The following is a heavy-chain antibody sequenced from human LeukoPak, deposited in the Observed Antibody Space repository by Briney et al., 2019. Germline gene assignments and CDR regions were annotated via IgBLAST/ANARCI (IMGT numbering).Heavy chain of an antibody. CDR2: IYYSGST. J-gene: IGHJ3*02. V-gene: IGHV4-59*08. D-gene: IGHD4-23*01. Sequence: SETLSLTCTVSGGSISSYYWSWIRQPPGKGLEWIGYIYYSGSTNYNPSLKSRVTISVDTSKNQFSLKLSSVTAADTAVYYCARVNQSKLQRPAAFDIWGQGTMVTVSS. CDR3: ARVNQSKLQRPAAFDI. CDR1: GGSISSYY.